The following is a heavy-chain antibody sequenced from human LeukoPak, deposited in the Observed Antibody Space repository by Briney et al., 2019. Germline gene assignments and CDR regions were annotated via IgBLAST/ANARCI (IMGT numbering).Heavy chain of an antibody. J-gene: IGHJ5*02. CDR3: AKDHLIHYYDSGGYYLSGSWFDP. CDR2: ISGSGGST. CDR1: GFTFSSYA. D-gene: IGHD3-22*01. Sequence: GGSLRLSCAASGFTFSSYAMSWVRQAPGKGLEWVSAISGSGGSTYYADSVKGRFTISRDNSKNTLYLQMNSLRAEDTAVYYCAKDHLIHYYDSGGYYLSGSWFDPWGQGTLVTVSS. V-gene: IGHV3-23*01.